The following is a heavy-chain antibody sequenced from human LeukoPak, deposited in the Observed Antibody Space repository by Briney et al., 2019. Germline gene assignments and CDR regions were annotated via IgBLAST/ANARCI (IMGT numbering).Heavy chain of an antibody. J-gene: IGHJ4*02. D-gene: IGHD5-18*01. V-gene: IGHV4-59*01. CDR2: IYYSGSS. CDR1: GGSISGYH. CDR3: AGGQGYSYGP. Sequence: SETLSLTCNVSGGSISGYHWSWIRQPPGKGLEWLGYIYYSGSSNYNPSLKSRVTMSADTSKNQFSLKLSSVTAADTAVYYCAGGQGYSYGPWGQGTLVTVSS.